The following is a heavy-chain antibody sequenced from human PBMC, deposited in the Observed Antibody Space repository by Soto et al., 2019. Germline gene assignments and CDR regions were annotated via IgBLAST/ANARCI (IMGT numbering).Heavy chain of an antibody. D-gene: IGHD3-22*01. CDR1: GYTFTGYY. Sequence: ASVKVSCKASGYTFTGYYMHWVRQAPGQGLEWMGWINPNSGGTNYAQKFQGRVTMTRDTSISTAYMELSRLRSDDTAVYYCAASPGSGYYVDYWGQGTLVTVSS. CDR3: AASPGSGYYVDY. CDR2: INPNSGGT. J-gene: IGHJ4*02. V-gene: IGHV1-2*02.